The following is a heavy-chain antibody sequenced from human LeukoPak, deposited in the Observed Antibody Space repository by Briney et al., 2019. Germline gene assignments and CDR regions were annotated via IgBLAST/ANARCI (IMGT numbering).Heavy chain of an antibody. Sequence: SETLSLTCTVSGGSISSSSYYWSWIRQPPGKGLEWIGEINHSGSTNYNPSLKSRVTISVDTSKNQFSLKLSSVTAADTAVYYCARAPLVVVPAAIRDAFDIWGQGTMVTVSS. J-gene: IGHJ3*02. D-gene: IGHD2-2*02. V-gene: IGHV4-39*07. CDR1: GGSISSSSYY. CDR2: INHSGST. CDR3: ARAPLVVVPAAIRDAFDI.